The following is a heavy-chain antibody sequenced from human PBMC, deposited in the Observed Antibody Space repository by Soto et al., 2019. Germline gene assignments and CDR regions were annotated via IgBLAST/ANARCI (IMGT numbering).Heavy chain of an antibody. CDR3: ARAADYDSSGYYYYYYGMDV. CDR1: GYTFTGYY. V-gene: IGHV1-69*02. J-gene: IGHJ6*02. Sequence: SVKVSCKASGYTFTGYYMHWVRQAPGQGLEWMGRIIPILGIANYAQKFQGRVTITADKSTSTAYMELSSLRSEDTAVYYCARAADYDSSGYYYYYYGMDVWGQGTTVTVSS. D-gene: IGHD3-22*01. CDR2: IIPILGIA.